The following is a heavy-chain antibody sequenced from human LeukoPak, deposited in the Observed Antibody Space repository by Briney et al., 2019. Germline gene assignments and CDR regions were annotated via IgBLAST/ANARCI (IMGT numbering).Heavy chain of an antibody. J-gene: IGHJ4*02. Sequence: KPSETLSLTCAVYGGSFSGYYWSWIRQPPGKGLEWIGEINHSGSTNYNPSLKSRVTISVDTSKNQFSLKLSSVTAADTAVYYCARDPSSGYYSKFDYWGQGTLVTVSS. D-gene: IGHD3-22*01. CDR1: GGSFSGYY. CDR2: INHSGST. CDR3: ARDPSSGYYSKFDY. V-gene: IGHV4-34*01.